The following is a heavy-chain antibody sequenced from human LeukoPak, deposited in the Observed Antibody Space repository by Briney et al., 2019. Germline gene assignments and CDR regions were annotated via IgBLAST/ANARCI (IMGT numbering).Heavy chain of an antibody. V-gene: IGHV4-59*01. J-gene: IGHJ4*02. D-gene: IGHD1-26*01. CDR2: IYYSGST. CDR1: GFTFSDYY. Sequence: GSLRLSCAASGFTFSDYYMSWIRQPPGKGLEWIGYIYYSGSTNYNPSLKSRVTISVDTSKNQFSLKLSSVTAADTAVYYCARERWELLGGYYFDYWGQGTLVTVSS. CDR3: ARERWELLGGYYFDY.